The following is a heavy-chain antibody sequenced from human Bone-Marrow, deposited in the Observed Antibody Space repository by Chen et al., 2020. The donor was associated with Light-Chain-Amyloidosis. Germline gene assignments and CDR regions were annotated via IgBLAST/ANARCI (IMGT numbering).Heavy chain of an antibody. CDR2: INHSGST. J-gene: IGHJ3*02. CDR1: GGSFSGYS. V-gene: IGHV4-34*01. D-gene: IGHD4-17*01. Sequence: QVQLQQWGAGLLKPSETLSLTGAVYGGSFSGYSWSWIRRPPGKGREWIGEINHSGSTNYNPSLKSRVTISVDTAKNQFSLELSSFTAADTAFYYCSRGPRDYGLSPDAFDIWGQGTMVTVSS. CDR3: SRGPRDYGLSPDAFDI.